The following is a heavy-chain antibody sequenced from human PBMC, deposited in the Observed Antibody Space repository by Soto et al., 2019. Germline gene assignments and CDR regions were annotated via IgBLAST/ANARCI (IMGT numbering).Heavy chain of an antibody. Sequence: QVQLVQSGAEVKKPGSSVKGSCKASGDNFSSYTISWVRQGPGQGLEWMGRIVPIIDITNYAQKFQGRVTITSDKSTRTVYMELSSLRSEDTAVYYCARVGTGKSVDYWGQGTLVTVSS. J-gene: IGHJ4*02. CDR2: IVPIIDIT. CDR1: GDNFSSYT. D-gene: IGHD2-8*02. CDR3: ARVGTGKSVDY. V-gene: IGHV1-69*02.